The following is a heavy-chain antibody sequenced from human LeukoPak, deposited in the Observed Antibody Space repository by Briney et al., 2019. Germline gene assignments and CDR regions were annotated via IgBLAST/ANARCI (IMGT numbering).Heavy chain of an antibody. D-gene: IGHD2-2*01. J-gene: IGHJ5*02. V-gene: IGHV4-34*01. CDR1: GGSFSGYY. CDR3: ARGVKYQLLLNWFDP. Sequence: SETLSLTCAVYGGSFSGYYWSWIRQPPGKGLEWIGEINLSGSTNYNPSLKSRVTISVDTSKNQFSLKLSSVTAADTAVYYCARGVKYQLLLNWFDPWGQGTLVTVSS. CDR2: INLSGST.